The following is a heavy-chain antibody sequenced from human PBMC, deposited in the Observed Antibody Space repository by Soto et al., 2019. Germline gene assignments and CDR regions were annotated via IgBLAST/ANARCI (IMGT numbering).Heavy chain of an antibody. Sequence: SETLSLTCTVSGGSISTYYWSWIRQPPGKGLEWIGYISYSGSSNYNPSLKSRVTISKDTSRNQFSLKLSSVTAADTAVYYCARGRSDFPEAFDIWGQGTVVTVSS. CDR3: ARGRSDFPEAFDI. J-gene: IGHJ3*02. CDR2: ISYSGSS. D-gene: IGHD3-3*01. CDR1: GGSISTYY. V-gene: IGHV4-59*01.